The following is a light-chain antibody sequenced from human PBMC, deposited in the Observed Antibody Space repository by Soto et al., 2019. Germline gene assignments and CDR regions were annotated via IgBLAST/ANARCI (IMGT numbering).Light chain of an antibody. CDR1: QTINTY. Sequence: DIPMTQSPSSLSASVVDRVTISCRASQTINTYANWYLQKTGKAPKRLIYAASSLHSGVPSRFIGSGSGTSFTLSISSLQPEDFATYYCQQSFSTPRTCGQGTKVEIK. CDR2: AAS. V-gene: IGKV1-39*01. CDR3: QQSFSTPRT. J-gene: IGKJ1*01.